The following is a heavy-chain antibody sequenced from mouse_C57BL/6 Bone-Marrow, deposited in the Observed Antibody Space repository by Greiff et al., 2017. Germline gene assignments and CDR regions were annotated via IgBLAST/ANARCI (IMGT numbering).Heavy chain of an antibody. CDR2: IDPSDSYT. CDR3: ARGGAVVNWYFDV. Sequence: QVQLQQPGAELVMPGASVKLSCKASGYTFTSYWMHWVKQRPGQGLEWIGEIDPSDSYTNYNKKFKGKSTLTVYKSSSTAYMQLSSLTSEDSAVYYCARGGAVVNWYFDVWGTGTTVTVSS. CDR1: GYTFTSYW. V-gene: IGHV1-69*01. J-gene: IGHJ1*03. D-gene: IGHD1-1*01.